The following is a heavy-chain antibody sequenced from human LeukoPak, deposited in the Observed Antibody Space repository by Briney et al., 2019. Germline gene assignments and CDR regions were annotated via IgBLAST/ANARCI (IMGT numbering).Heavy chain of an antibody. V-gene: IGHV3-53*01. CDR3: AKNLAPHPTVYDSSGPFDY. CDR1: GFNVSSNY. CDR2: IYSGGST. Sequence: GGSLRLSCAVSGFNVSSNYMSWVRQAPGKGLEWVSVIYSGGSTYYADSVKGRFTISRDNSKNTLYLQMNSLRAEDTAVYYCAKNLAPHPTVYDSSGPFDYWGQGTLVTVSS. J-gene: IGHJ4*02. D-gene: IGHD3-22*01.